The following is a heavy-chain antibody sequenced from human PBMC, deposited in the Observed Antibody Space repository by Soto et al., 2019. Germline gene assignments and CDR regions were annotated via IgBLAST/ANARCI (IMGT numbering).Heavy chain of an antibody. CDR3: AADNFGYYDSSGYYYVGYYGMDV. V-gene: IGHV1-58*01. Sequence: SVKVSCKASGFTFTSSAVQWVRQARGQRLEWIGWIVVGSGNTNYAQKFQERVTITRDMSTSTAYMELSSLRSEVTAVYYCAADNFGYYDSSGYYYVGYYGMDVWGQGTTVTVSS. D-gene: IGHD3-22*01. J-gene: IGHJ6*02. CDR2: IVVGSGNT. CDR1: GFTFTSSA.